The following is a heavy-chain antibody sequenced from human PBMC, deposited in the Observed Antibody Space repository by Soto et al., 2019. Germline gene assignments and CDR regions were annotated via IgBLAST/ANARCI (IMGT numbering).Heavy chain of an antibody. J-gene: IGHJ4*02. D-gene: IGHD6-19*01. CDR2: IYWDDDK. CDR3: AHRRGNGWLTN. CDR1: GFSLSTSGVG. Sequence: QITLKESGPTLVKPTQTLTLTCTFSGFSLSTSGVGVGWIRQPPGKALEWLALIYWDDDKRYSPSLKSRLTSTKDPSKNQVALTMTNMDPVDTATYYCAHRRGNGWLTNWGQGTLVTVSS. V-gene: IGHV2-5*02.